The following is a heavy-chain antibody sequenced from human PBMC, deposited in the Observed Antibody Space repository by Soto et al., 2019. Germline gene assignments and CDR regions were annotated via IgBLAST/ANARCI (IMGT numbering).Heavy chain of an antibody. V-gene: IGHV4-39*01. D-gene: IGHD2-15*01. CDR3: ARRDIYGHPAPY. CDR2: IYHSGST. J-gene: IGHJ4*02. CDR1: GGSISGSSYY. Sequence: QVQLQESGPGLVKPSETLSLTCSVSGGSISGSSYYWGWIRQPPVKGLEWIGSIYHSGSTYDHPSLERRVTISVDTSKNPFSLKLSSVTAADAAVYYCARRDIYGHPAPYWGQGTLVTVSS.